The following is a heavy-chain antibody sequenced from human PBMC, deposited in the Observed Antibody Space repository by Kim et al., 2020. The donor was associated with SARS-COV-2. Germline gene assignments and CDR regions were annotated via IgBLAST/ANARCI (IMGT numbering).Heavy chain of an antibody. Sequence: GGSLRLSCAASGFTFSSYAMHWVRQAPGKGLEWVAVISYDGSNKYYADSVKGRFTISRDNSKNTLYLQMNSLRAEDTAVYYCAREKVDTAMAFDYWGQGT. V-gene: IGHV3-30-3*01. CDR3: AREKVDTAMAFDY. J-gene: IGHJ4*02. CDR1: GFTFSSYA. D-gene: IGHD5-18*01. CDR2: ISYDGSNK.